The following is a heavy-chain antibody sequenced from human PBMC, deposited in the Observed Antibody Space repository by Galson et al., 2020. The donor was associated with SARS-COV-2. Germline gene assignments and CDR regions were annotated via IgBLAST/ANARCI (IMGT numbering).Heavy chain of an antibody. Sequence: GESLKISSAASGINISSYAMHWVRQAPGKGQEWVAVISYDGSTKYYADSVKGRFTISRDNSKNTLYLQMNSLRAEDTAVYYGASQSPGRPIQLWVDDYWGQGTLVTVSS. CDR2: ISYDGSTK. J-gene: IGHJ4*02. CDR1: GINISSYA. V-gene: IGHV3-30*04. D-gene: IGHD5-18*01. CDR3: ASQSPGRPIQLWVDDY.